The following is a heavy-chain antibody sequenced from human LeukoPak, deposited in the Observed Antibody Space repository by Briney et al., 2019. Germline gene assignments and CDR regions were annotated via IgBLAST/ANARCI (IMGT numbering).Heavy chain of an antibody. CDR2: IIPIFGTA. CDR1: GGTFSSYA. Sequence: ASVKLSCQASGGTFSSYAISWVRQAPGQGLEWMGGIIPIFGTANYAQKFQGRVTITADKSTSTAYMELSSLRSEDTAVYYCASSLGYSSGWYTRFDYWGQGTLVTVSS. V-gene: IGHV1-69*06. D-gene: IGHD6-19*01. CDR3: ASSLGYSSGWYTRFDY. J-gene: IGHJ4*02.